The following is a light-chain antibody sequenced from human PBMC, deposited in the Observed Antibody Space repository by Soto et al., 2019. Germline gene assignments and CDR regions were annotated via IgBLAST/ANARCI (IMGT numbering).Light chain of an antibody. V-gene: IGLV2-14*01. CDR2: EVS. Sequence: QSALTQPASVSGSPGQSITISCTGTFSDVGRYNSVSWYQQRPGKAPKLMIFEVSNRPSGVSNRFSGSKSGNTASLTISRVEGGDEADYYCQVWDSSSLHVVFGGGTKVTVL. J-gene: IGLJ2*01. CDR3: QVWDSSSLHVV. CDR1: FSDVGRYNS.